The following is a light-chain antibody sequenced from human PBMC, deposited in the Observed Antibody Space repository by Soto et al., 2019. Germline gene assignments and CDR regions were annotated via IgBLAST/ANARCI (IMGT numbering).Light chain of an antibody. CDR3: QQYGSSPPYT. CDR1: QSVSNNY. V-gene: IGKV3-20*01. CDR2: GSS. J-gene: IGKJ2*01. Sequence: EVVLTQSPGTLSLSPGERATLSCRASQSVSNNYFAWYQQKPGQAPRLLIFGSSDRATGIPDRFSGSGSGTACTLTSSRLEHEDSAVYYWQQYGSSPPYTFGQGTKLEIK.